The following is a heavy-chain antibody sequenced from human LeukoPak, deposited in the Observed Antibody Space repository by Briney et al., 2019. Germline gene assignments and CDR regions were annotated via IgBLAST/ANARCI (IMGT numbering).Heavy chain of an antibody. Sequence: PSQTLSLTCTVSGGSISSGGYYWSWIRQHPGKGLEWIGYIYYSGSTYYNPSLKSRVTISVDTSKNQFSLKLSSVTAADTAVYYCARDRAQRILWFGELQPQHYGMDVWGQGTTVTVSS. J-gene: IGHJ6*02. V-gene: IGHV4-31*03. CDR3: ARDRAQRILWFGELQPQHYGMDV. D-gene: IGHD3-10*01. CDR2: IYYSGST. CDR1: GGSISSGGYY.